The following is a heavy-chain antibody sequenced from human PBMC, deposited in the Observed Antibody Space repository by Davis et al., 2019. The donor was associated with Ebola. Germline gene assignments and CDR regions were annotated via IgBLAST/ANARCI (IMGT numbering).Heavy chain of an antibody. CDR1: GFTFSSYS. CDR2: IGSSSSYI. CDR3: ARDKFYYDSSGYGYYYGMDV. V-gene: IGHV3-21*01. D-gene: IGHD3-22*01. Sequence: PGGSLRLSCAASGFTFSSYSMNWVRQAPGKGLEWVSSIGSSSSYIYYADSVKGRFTISSDNAKKSLYLHMNSLRAEATAVYYCARDKFYYDSSGYGYYYGMDVWGQGTTVTVSS. J-gene: IGHJ6*02.